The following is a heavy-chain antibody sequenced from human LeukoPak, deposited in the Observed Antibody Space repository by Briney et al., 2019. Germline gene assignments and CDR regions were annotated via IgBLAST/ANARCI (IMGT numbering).Heavy chain of an antibody. Sequence: GGSLRLSCAGYGITLSELWMNWVRQVPGKGLEWVANIKQDGSEKKYVDSVKGRFTISRDNAKNSLYLQMNSLRAEDTALYYCAKDIALDFWSGFTMQHWGQGTLVTVSS. CDR2: IKQDGSEK. CDR1: GITLSELW. V-gene: IGHV3-7*05. D-gene: IGHD3-3*01. CDR3: AKDIALDFWSGFTMQH. J-gene: IGHJ4*02.